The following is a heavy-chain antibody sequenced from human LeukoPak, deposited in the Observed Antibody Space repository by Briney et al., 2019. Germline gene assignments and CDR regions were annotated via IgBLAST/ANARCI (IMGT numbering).Heavy chain of an antibody. J-gene: IGHJ6*02. Sequence: ASVKVSCKASGYTFTSYGISWVRQDPGQGLEWMGWISAYNGNTNYAQKLQGRVTMTTDTSTSTAYMELRSLRSDDTAVYYYARGVAGWFGENSMDVWGQGTTVTVSS. V-gene: IGHV1-18*01. CDR2: ISAYNGNT. CDR1: GYTFTSYG. CDR3: ARGVAGWFGENSMDV. D-gene: IGHD3-10*01.